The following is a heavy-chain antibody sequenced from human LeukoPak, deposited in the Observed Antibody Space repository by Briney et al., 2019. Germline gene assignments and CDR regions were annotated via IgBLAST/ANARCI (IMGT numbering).Heavy chain of an antibody. CDR3: ARKLVGSYYFDY. D-gene: IGHD1-26*01. CDR2: IYHSGST. V-gene: IGHV4-59*08. J-gene: IGHJ4*02. Sequence: SETLSLTCTVSGGSINSSYWSWIRQPPGKGLEWIGSIYHSGSTYYNPSLKSRVTISVDTSKNQFSLKLSSVTAADTAVYYCARKLVGSYYFDYWGQGTLVTVSS. CDR1: GGSINSSY.